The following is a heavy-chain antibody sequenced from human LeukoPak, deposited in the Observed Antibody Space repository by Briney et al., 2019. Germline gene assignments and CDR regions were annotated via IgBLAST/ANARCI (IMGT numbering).Heavy chain of an antibody. CDR3: ARGGVPAAPYFDY. V-gene: IGHV4-30-4*01. J-gene: IGHJ4*02. Sequence: SETLSLTCTVSGCSISSGDYYWSWIRQPPGKGLEWIGYIYYSGSTYYNPSLKSRVTISVDTSKNQFSLKLSSVTAADTAVHYCARGGVPAAPYFDYWGQGTLVTVSS. CDR1: GCSISSGDYY. D-gene: IGHD2-2*01. CDR2: IYYSGST.